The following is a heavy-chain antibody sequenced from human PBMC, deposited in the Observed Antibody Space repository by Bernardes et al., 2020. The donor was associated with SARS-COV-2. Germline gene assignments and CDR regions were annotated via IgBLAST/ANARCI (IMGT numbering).Heavy chain of an antibody. CDR3: ARTGTFGSWNGGSFDY. CDR2: IYYSGKT. CDR1: GGSISSYY. V-gene: IGHV4-59*01. Sequence: SETLSLTCTVSGGSISSYYWSWIRQPPGGGLEWIWYIYYSGKTNYNPSLKSRVTISIDTSKNQFSLKLSSVTAADTAVYYCARTGTFGSWNGGSFDYWGQGTLVTVSS. J-gene: IGHJ4*02. D-gene: IGHD1-1*01.